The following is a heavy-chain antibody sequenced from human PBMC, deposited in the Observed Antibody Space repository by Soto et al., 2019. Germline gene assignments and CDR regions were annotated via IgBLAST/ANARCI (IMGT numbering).Heavy chain of an antibody. V-gene: IGHV4-59*08. J-gene: IGHJ3*02. Sequence: QVQLQESGPGLVKPSETLSLTCTVSGGSISRYYWSWIRQPPGKGLEWIGYIYYSGSTNYNPSLHSRVTRSVDTSKNQFSLKLSSVTAADTAVYYCARLYGLDAFDIWGQGTMVTVSS. CDR3: ARLYGLDAFDI. CDR2: IYYSGST. CDR1: GGSISRYY. D-gene: IGHD3-16*02.